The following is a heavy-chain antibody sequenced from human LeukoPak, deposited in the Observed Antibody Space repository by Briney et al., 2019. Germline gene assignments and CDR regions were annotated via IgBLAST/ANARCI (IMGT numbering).Heavy chain of an antibody. V-gene: IGHV3-30-3*01. CDR3: ARDRLFYFHSPNYRAGYFYAMDV. Sequence: GGSLRLSCSASGFTFNTYPMHWVRQSPGKGLEWVAVTSHDESYKFYAESVKGRFTISRDNSNNTLYLQMNTLRPEDTSVYYCARDRLFYFHSPNYRAGYFYAMDVWGQGTTVTVSS. D-gene: IGHD3-22*01. CDR1: GFTFNTYP. J-gene: IGHJ6*02. CDR2: TSHDESYK.